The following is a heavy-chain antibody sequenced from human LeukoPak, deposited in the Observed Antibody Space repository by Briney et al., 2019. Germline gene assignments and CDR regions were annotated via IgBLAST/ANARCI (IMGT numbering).Heavy chain of an antibody. CDR3: AKQTVVVVADSYYFDY. Sequence: GGSLRLSCAASGFTFSSYAMSWVRQAPGKGLEWVSAISGSGGSTYYADSVKGRFTISRDNSKNTLYLQMYSLRAEDTAVYYCAKQTVVVVADSYYFDYWGQGTLVTVSS. V-gene: IGHV3-23*01. J-gene: IGHJ4*02. CDR2: ISGSGGST. CDR1: GFTFSSYA. D-gene: IGHD2-15*01.